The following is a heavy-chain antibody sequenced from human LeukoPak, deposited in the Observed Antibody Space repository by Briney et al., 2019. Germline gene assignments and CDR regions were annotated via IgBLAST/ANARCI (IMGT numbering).Heavy chain of an antibody. CDR2: ISAYNGNT. Sequence: ASVKVSCKASGGTFSSYAISWVRQAPGQGLEWMGWISAYNGNTNYAQKLQGRVTMTTDTSTSTAYMELRSLRSDDTAVYYCAREALGWFDPWGQGTLVTVSS. CDR3: AREALGWFDP. D-gene: IGHD3-16*01. CDR1: GGTFSSYA. J-gene: IGHJ5*02. V-gene: IGHV1-18*01.